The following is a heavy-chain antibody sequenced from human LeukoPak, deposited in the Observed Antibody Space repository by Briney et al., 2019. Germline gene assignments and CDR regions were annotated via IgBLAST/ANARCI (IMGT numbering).Heavy chain of an antibody. CDR1: DYTFTSYG. CDR2: ISAYNGNT. V-gene: IGHV1-18*01. D-gene: IGHD3-22*01. Sequence: ASVKVSCKASDYTFTSYGISWVRQAPGQGLEWMGWISAYNGNTNYAQKLQGRVTMTTDTSTSTAYMELRSLRSDDTAVYYCARDLPGYYDSSGYYSTNWFDPWGQRTLVTVSS. CDR3: ARDLPGYYDSSGYYSTNWFDP. J-gene: IGHJ5*02.